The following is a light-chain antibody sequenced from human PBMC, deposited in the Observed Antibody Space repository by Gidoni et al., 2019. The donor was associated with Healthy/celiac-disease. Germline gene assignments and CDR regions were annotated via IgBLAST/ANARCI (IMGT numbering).Light chain of an antibody. CDR1: SSDVGGYNY. V-gene: IGLV2-14*01. J-gene: IGLJ1*01. CDR2: EVS. Sequence: QSALTQPASVSGSPGQSITLPCTGTSSDVGGYNYVPWSQQHPGKAPKLMIYEVSNRPSGVSNRFSGSKSGNTASLTISGLQAEDEADYYCSSYTSSSTYVFGTGTKVTVL. CDR3: SSYTSSSTYV.